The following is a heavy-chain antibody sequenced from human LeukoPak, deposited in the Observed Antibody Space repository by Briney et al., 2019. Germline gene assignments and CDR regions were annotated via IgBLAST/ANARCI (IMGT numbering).Heavy chain of an antibody. D-gene: IGHD3-22*01. Sequence: ASVKVSCKASGYTFTGYYMHWVRQAPGQGLEWMGWINPNSGGTNYAQKFQGRVTMTRDTSISTAYMELSRLRSDDTAVYYCAGGRRFDSSGYPLGYWGQGTLVTVSS. V-gene: IGHV1-2*02. CDR3: AGGRRFDSSGYPLGY. CDR2: INPNSGGT. J-gene: IGHJ4*02. CDR1: GYTFTGYY.